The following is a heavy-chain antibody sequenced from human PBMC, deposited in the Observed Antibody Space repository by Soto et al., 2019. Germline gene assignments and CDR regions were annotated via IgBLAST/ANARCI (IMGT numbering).Heavy chain of an antibody. CDR1: GYNFNTFW. CDR2: IYPDEFDS. D-gene: IGHD2-2*01. V-gene: IGHV5-51*01. J-gene: IGHJ4*02. Sequence: GDALKISCKGFGYNFNTFWIAWVRQVPGKGLEWMGIIYPDEFDSRYSPSLQGQVTVSADKSMNSVYLQWSSLKASDTAIYYWGRMHCSSPSCNAGRTYSFDYWGRGPLVTVS. CDR3: GRMHCSSPSCNAGRTYSFDY.